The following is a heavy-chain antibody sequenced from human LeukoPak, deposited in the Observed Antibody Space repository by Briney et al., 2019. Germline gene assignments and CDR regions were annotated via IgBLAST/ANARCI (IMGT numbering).Heavy chain of an antibody. CDR1: GGSISSYY. D-gene: IGHD6-13*01. CDR2: IYYSGST. V-gene: IGHV4-59*01. J-gene: IGHJ5*02. CDR3: ARGTLRIAAALFDP. Sequence: PSETLSLTCTVSGGSISSYYWSWIRQPPGKALEYIGYIYYSGSTNYNPSLKSRVTISIDTPKNQFSLKLRSVTAADTAMYYCARGTLRIAAALFDPWGQGTLVTVSS.